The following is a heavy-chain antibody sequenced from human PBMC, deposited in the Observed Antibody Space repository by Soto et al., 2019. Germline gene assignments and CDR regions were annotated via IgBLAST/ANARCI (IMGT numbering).Heavy chain of an antibody. J-gene: IGHJ6*02. V-gene: IGHV3-23*01. Sequence: EVLLLESGGGLVRPGGSLRLSCAASGFASGTTGVRQTPERGLEWVSGISASSGKIFYADSVRGRFTISKDNSKKTLYLQMDSLRDDDTAIYYCTQWDGYADVWGQGTTVIVSS. CDR2: ISASSGKI. CDR3: TQWDGYADV. CDR1: GFASGT. D-gene: IGHD1-26*01.